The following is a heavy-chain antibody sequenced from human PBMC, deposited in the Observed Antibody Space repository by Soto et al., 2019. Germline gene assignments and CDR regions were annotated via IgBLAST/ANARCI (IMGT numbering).Heavy chain of an antibody. J-gene: IGHJ4*02. D-gene: IGHD3-22*01. CDR2: ISSDGSST. CDR3: ARGDYYDSSGYAVFYY. Sequence: EVQVVESGGGLVKPGGSLRLSCAASGFTFSNAWMSWVRQAPGKGLEWVARISSDGSSTSYADSVKGRFTISRDNAKNTLYLQMNSLRAEDTAVYYCARGDYYDSSGYAVFYYWGQGTLATVSS. CDR1: GFTFSNAW. V-gene: IGHV3-74*02.